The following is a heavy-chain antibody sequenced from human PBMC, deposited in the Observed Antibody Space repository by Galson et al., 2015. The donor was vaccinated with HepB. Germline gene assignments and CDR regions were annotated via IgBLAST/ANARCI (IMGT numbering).Heavy chain of an antibody. CDR1: GFTFSSYN. D-gene: IGHD4-17*01. CDR2: ISFSSSTI. J-gene: IGHJ4*02. CDR3: ARDHYGDYVFDY. V-gene: IGHV3-48*04. Sequence: SLRLSCAASGFTFSSYNMNWVRQAPGQGLEWVSYISFSSSTIYSADSVKGRFTISRDNAKNSLYLQMNSLRAEDTAVYYCARDHYGDYVFDYWGQGTLVTVSS.